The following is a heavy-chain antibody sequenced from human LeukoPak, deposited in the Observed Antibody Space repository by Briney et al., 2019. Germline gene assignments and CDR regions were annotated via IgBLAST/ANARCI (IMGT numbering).Heavy chain of an antibody. D-gene: IGHD2-15*01. CDR1: GVTISSYY. V-gene: IGHV4-4*07. J-gene: IGHJ6*03. CDR3: ARATNEGYCSGGSCSAGYYYYYMDV. CDR2: IYTSGST. Sequence: SETLSFTGTVSGVTISSYYWSWIRQPAGKGLVWIGRIYTSGSTNYNPSLKSRVAMSVDTSKNQFSLKLSSVTAADTAVYYCARATNEGYCSGGSCSAGYYYYYMDVWGKGTTVTISS.